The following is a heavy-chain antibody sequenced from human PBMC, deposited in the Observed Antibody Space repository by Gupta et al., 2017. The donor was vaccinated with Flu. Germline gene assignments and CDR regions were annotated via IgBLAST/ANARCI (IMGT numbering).Heavy chain of an antibody. CDR3: AKGQDIVVVVAATRYYYYGMDV. Sequence: YADSVKGRFTISRDNSKNTLYLQMNSLRAEDTAVYYCAKGQDIVVVVAATRYYYYGMDVWGQGTTVTVSS. D-gene: IGHD2-15*01. V-gene: IGHV3-23*01. J-gene: IGHJ6*02.